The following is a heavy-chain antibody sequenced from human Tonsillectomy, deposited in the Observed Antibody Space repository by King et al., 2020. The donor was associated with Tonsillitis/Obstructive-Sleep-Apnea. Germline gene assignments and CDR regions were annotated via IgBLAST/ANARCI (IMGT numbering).Heavy chain of an antibody. CDR3: ARHEGALVRNYMAV. CDR1: GNSFTTYW. J-gene: IGHJ6*03. V-gene: IGHV5-51*01. CDR2: IYPGDSDT. D-gene: IGHD4/OR15-4a*01. Sequence: QLVQSGAEVKKPGESLRISCEGSGNSFTTYWIGWVRQMPGKSLEWRGIIYPGDSDTRYIPSFQGQVTISADKSISTAYLQWSILKASDTAMYYCARHEGALVRNYMAVWGKGTTVTVSS.